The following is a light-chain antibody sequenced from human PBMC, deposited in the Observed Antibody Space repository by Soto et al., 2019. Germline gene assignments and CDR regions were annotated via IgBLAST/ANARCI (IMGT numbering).Light chain of an antibody. CDR1: QSISSNY. Sequence: EIVLTQSPGTLSLSPREGATLSCRASQSISSNYLAWYQQKPGQAPRLLIYTASSRATGIPDRFSGSGSGTDFALTISRLEPEDFAVYYCQQYGSSPITCGQGTRLEIE. J-gene: IGKJ5*01. CDR3: QQYGSSPIT. CDR2: TAS. V-gene: IGKV3-20*01.